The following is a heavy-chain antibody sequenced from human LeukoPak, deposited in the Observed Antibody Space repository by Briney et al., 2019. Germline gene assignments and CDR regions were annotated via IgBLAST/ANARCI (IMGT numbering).Heavy chain of an antibody. CDR2: ISGSGGST. CDR1: GFTFSSYA. J-gene: IGHJ4*02. CDR3: ARDYCSGGSCYFFDY. Sequence: PGGSLRLSCSPSGFTFSSYAMSWVRQAPGKGLEWVSGISGSGGSTYYADSVKGRFTISRDNSKNTLYLQMNSLRAEDTAVYYCARDYCSGGSCYFFDYWGQGTLVTVSS. V-gene: IGHV3-23*01. D-gene: IGHD2-15*01.